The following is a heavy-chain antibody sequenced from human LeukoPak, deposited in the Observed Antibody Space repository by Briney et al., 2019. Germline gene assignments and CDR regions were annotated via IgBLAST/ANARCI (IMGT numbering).Heavy chain of an antibody. CDR2: INPHSGGT. D-gene: IGHD3-9*01. CDR1: GGTFSNYA. V-gene: IGHV1-2*02. Sequence: ASVKASCKASGGTFSNYAISWVRQAPGQGLEWMGGINPHSGGTHYAQKFQGRVAMTRDTSITTAYMELSRLRSDDTAVYYCTRDLRGSTRYRNFDWFNWFDPWGQGTLVTVSS. CDR3: TRDLRGSTRYRNFDWFNWFDP. J-gene: IGHJ5*02.